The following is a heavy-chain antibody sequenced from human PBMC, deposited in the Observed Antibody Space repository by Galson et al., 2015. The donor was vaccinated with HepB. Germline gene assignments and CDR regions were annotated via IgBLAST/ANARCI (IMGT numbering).Heavy chain of an antibody. CDR3: AGVADSDYGDLSHFDS. V-gene: IGHV3-11*06. CDR2: ISSGTIYT. J-gene: IGHJ4*02. CDR1: GFTFSDYY. D-gene: IGHD4-17*01. Sequence: SLRLSCAASGFTFSDYYMHWIRQAPGKGLEWLSYISSGTIYTNYADSVKGRFTISRENVKNSMYLQMNSLGAEDTAVYYCAGVADSDYGDLSHFDSWGLGTLVTVPS.